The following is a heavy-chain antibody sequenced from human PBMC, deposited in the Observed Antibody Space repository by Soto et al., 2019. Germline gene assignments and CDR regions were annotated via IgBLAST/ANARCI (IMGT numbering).Heavy chain of an antibody. CDR2: ISTYNGDT. Sequence: ASVKVSCKASGYTFTRSGISWVRQAPGQGLEWMGWISTYNGDTNYAQTFQGRVTMTTDTSTSTVHMEVRSLRSDDTAVYYCAREGVAPYYYYGMDVWGQGTPVTCSS. D-gene: IGHD5-12*01. CDR3: AREGVAPYYYYGMDV. V-gene: IGHV1-18*01. CDR1: GYTFTRSG. J-gene: IGHJ6*02.